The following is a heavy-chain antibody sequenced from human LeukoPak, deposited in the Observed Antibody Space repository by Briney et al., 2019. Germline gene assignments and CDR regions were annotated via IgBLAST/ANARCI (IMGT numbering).Heavy chain of an antibody. D-gene: IGHD3-3*01. CDR1: GFTFSSYA. V-gene: IGHV3-30*04. Sequence: GGSLRLSCSASGFTFSSYAMHWVRQAPGKGLEWVAVISYDGSNKKYADSVKGRFTISRDNSKNTLYLQMSSLRTVDTAIYYCARVRFGTEWYSSDAFAFWGQGTMVTVSS. J-gene: IGHJ3*01. CDR2: ISYDGSNK. CDR3: ARVRFGTEWYSSDAFAF.